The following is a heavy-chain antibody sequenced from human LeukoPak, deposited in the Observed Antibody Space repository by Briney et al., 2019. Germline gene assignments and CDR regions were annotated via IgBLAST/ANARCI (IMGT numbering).Heavy chain of an antibody. J-gene: IGHJ6*02. CDR3: MDV. V-gene: IGHV3-9*01. CDR2: ISWNSGSI. CDR1: GFTFNDYS. Sequence: GRSLRLSCAASGFTFNDYSMHWVRQAPGKGLEWASGISWNSGSIGYADSAKGRFSISRDNAKNSLYLQMDSLNPEDTAVYYGMDVWGQGTTVTVSS.